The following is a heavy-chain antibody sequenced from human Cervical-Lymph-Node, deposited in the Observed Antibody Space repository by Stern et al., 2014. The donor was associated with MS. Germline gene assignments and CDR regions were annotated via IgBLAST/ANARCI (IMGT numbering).Heavy chain of an antibody. J-gene: IGHJ4*02. D-gene: IGHD5-12*01. CDR2: ISSSSSYI. CDR1: GFTFSNYS. CDR3: TNSGYDSFRLIDY. V-gene: IGHV3-21*01. Sequence: EVHLVESGGGLVKPGGSLRLSCAASGFTFSNYSMNWVRQAPGKGLEWVSFISSSSSYIYYADSVKGRFPISRDNAKNSLFLQMNSLRAEDTAVYYCTNSGYDSFRLIDYWGQGALVTVSS.